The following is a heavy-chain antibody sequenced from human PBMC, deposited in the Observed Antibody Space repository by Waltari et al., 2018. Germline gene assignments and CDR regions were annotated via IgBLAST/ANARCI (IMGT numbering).Heavy chain of an antibody. J-gene: IGHJ4*02. CDR3: ARDLNSGFDLYSTSIHFDF. CDR2: IYHSETT. CDR1: GYSISSGYY. Sequence: QVQLQESGPGLVKPSETLSLTCTVSGYSISSGYYWGWIRQPPGRGLEWIGSIYHSETTYFSPSLKTRVPISVGPSKNPFSLNPGSVTAAYTAVYYCARDLNSGFDLYSTSIHFDFWGPGALVTVSS. D-gene: IGHD5-12*01. V-gene: IGHV4-38-2*02.